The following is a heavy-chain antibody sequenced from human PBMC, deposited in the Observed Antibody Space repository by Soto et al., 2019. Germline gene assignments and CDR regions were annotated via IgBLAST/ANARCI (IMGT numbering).Heavy chain of an antibody. D-gene: IGHD3-22*01. CDR2: INAGNSDT. CDR3: ARAYYYDSSGYYYDAFDI. Sequence: ASVNVSCKASGYTFTSYAMHWVRQAPGQRLEWMGWINAGNSDTTYSQKFQGRVTMTRNTSISTAYMELSSLRSEDTAVYYCARAYYYDSSGYYYDAFDIWGQGTTVTVSS. CDR1: GYTFTSYA. V-gene: IGHV1-3*01. J-gene: IGHJ3*02.